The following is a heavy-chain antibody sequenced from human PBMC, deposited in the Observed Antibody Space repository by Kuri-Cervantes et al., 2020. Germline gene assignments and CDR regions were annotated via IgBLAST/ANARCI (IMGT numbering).Heavy chain of an antibody. CDR1: GGSFSGYY. CDR3: ARGLRWLQPGNWYFDL. Sequence: SETLSLTCAVYGGSFSGYYWSWIRQPPGKGLEWIGEINHSGSTNYNPSLKSRVTISVDTSKNQFSLKLSSVTAADTAVYYCARGLRWLQPGNWYFDLWGRGTLVTVSS. D-gene: IGHD5-24*01. J-gene: IGHJ2*01. CDR2: INHSGST. V-gene: IGHV4-34*01.